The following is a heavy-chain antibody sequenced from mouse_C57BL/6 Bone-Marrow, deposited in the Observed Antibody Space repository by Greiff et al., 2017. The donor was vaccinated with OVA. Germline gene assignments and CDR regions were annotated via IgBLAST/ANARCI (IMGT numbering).Heavy chain of an antibody. J-gene: IGHJ2*01. CDR1: GFTFSDYG. D-gene: IGHD1-1*01. V-gene: IGHV5-17*01. CDR2: ISSGSSTI. Sequence: DVHLVESGGGLVKPGGSLKLSCAASGFTFSDYGMHWVRQAPEKGLEWVAYISSGSSTIYYADTVKGRFTISRDNAKNTLFLQMTSLRSEDTAMYYCARGGITTVVERFDYWGQGTTLTVSS. CDR3: ARGGITTVVERFDY.